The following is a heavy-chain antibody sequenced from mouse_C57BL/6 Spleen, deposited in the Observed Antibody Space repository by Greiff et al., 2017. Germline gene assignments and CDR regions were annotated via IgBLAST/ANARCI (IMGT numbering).Heavy chain of an antibody. CDR3: GGNSFDY. J-gene: IGHJ2*01. CDR2: IYPGDGDT. CDR1: GYAFSSSW. Sequence: VKLQESGPELVKPGASVKISCKASGYAFSSSWMNWVKQRPGKGLEWIGRIYPGDGDTNYNGKFKGKATLTADKSSSTAYMQLSSLASEDSAVYFCGGNSFDYWGQGTTLTVSS. V-gene: IGHV1-82*01. D-gene: IGHD1-1*01.